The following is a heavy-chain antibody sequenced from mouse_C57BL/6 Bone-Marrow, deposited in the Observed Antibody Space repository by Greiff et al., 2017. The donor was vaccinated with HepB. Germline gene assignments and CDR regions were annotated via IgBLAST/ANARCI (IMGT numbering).Heavy chain of an antibody. V-gene: IGHV1-81*01. CDR2: IYPRSGNT. D-gene: IGHD1-1*01. CDR1: GYTFTSYG. Sequence: VQLQQSGAELARPGASVKLSCKASGYTFTSYGISWVKQRTGQGLEWIGEIYPRSGNTYYNEKFKGKATLTADKSSSTAYMELRSLTSEDSAVYFWARASPYYGSSPYWYFDVWGTGTTVTVSS. J-gene: IGHJ1*03. CDR3: ARASPYYGSSPYWYFDV.